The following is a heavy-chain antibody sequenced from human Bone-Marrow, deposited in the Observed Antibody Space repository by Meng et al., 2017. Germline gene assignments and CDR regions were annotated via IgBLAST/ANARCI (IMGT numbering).Heavy chain of an antibody. CDR2: INPSGGST. V-gene: IGHV1-46*01. Sequence: ASVKVSCKASGGTFSSYAISWVRQAPGQGLEWMGIINPSGGSTSYAQKFQGRVTMTRDTSTSTVYMELSSLRSEDTAVYYCARAGGALNPYYYYGMDVWGQGTTVTVSS. CDR3: ARAGGALNPYYYYGMDV. CDR1: GGTFSSYA. J-gene: IGHJ6*02. D-gene: IGHD4/OR15-4a*01.